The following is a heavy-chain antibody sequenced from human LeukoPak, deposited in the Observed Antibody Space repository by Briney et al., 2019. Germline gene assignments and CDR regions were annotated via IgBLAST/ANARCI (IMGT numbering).Heavy chain of an antibody. CDR3: AKDPSGTGWYVDD. V-gene: IGHV3-30*02. CDR1: GFTFNIYG. D-gene: IGHD6-19*01. CDR2: IRYGGKNQ. J-gene: IGHJ4*02. Sequence: GGSVSLLCGASGFTFNIYGVHWPPQSRGKALEGVAFIRYGGKNQYYAVSVKGRLTSPRDNSKNMLYLQMRSLRAEDTAVFYCAKDPSGTGWYVDDWGQGTLVTVSS.